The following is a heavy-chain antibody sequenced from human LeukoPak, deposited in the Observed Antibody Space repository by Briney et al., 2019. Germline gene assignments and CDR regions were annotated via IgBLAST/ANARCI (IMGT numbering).Heavy chain of an antibody. CDR1: GGTFSSYA. CDR2: IIPIFGTA. J-gene: IGHJ3*02. V-gene: IGHV1-69*05. Sequence: SVKVSCKASGGTFSSYAISWVRQAPGQGLEWMGGIIPIFGTANYAQKFQGRVTITTDESTSTAYMELRSLRSDDTAVYYCAREGGVAFDIWGQGTMVTVSS. D-gene: IGHD3-16*01. CDR3: AREGGVAFDI.